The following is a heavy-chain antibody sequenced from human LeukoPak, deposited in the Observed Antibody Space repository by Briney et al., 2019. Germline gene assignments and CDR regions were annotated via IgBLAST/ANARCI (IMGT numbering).Heavy chain of an antibody. Sequence: GGSLRLSCVGAGFPFSDFHMSWLHQAPGKGLEWVSYITSGGEFKYYADSVKGRFSISRDDSKNSVFLQMNSLRVEDTAVYYCARVRPGSSGSYYRTSWGQGTLVTVSS. CDR3: ARVRPGSSGSYYRTS. D-gene: IGHD3-22*01. CDR2: ITSGGEFK. V-gene: IGHV3-11*04. CDR1: GFPFSDFH. J-gene: IGHJ4*02.